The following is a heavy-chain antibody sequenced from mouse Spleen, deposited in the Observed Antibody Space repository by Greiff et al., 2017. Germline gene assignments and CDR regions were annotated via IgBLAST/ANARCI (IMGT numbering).Heavy chain of an antibody. CDR3: ARMALDY. CDR2: INPSTGGT. CDR1: GYSFTGYY. V-gene: IGHV1-42*01. J-gene: IGHJ2*01. Sequence: VQLKESGAELVRPGTSVKVSCKASGYSFTGYYMNWVKQSPEKSLEWIGEINPSTGGTTYNQKFKAKATLTVDKSSSTAYMQLKSLTSEDSAVYYCARMALDYWGQGTTLTVSS.